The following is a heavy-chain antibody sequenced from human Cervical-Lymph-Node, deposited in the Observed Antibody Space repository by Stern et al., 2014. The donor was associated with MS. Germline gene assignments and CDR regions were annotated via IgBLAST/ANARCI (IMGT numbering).Heavy chain of an antibody. CDR1: GYTFTNYD. CDR2: MNPSSGHT. J-gene: IGHJ4*02. D-gene: IGHD4-17*01. CDR3: ARSDYGDWDS. Sequence: VQLVESVAEVRKPGASVKVSCKASGYTFTNYDIHWVRQATGQGLEWMGWMNPSSGHTAYAQNFQGRVTMTRDTSISTAYMELSSLRSEDTALYYCARSDYGDWDSWGQGTLVTVSS. V-gene: IGHV1-8*01.